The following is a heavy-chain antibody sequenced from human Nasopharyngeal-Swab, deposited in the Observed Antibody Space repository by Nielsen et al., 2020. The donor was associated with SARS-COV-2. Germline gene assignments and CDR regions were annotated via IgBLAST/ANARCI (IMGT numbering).Heavy chain of an antibody. V-gene: IGHV4-61*02. CDR1: GGYISSGSYY. Sequence: SETLSLTGTGSGGYISSGSYYWIWLRQPGGKGLEWMGRIYTSGNTNYNPSLKSLVTISVDTSKNQFSLKLSSVTAADTAVYYCAREGPTPGWYSSRWYPSYYYGMDVWGQGTTVTVSS. J-gene: IGHJ6*02. CDR3: AREGPTPGWYSSRWYPSYYYGMDV. D-gene: IGHD6-13*01. CDR2: IYTSGNT.